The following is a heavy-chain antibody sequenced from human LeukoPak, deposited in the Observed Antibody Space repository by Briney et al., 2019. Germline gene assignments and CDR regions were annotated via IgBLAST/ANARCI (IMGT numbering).Heavy chain of an antibody. CDR3: ARADDILTGYTPNYGMDV. V-gene: IGHV4-31*03. CDR1: GGSISSGGYY. Sequence: SQPLSLPCTVSGGSISSGGYYWSWIRQHPGKGLEWIGYIYYSGSTYSNPSLKSRATISVDTSKNQFSLKLSSVTAADTAVYYCARADDILTGYTPNYGMDVWGQGTTVTVS. J-gene: IGHJ6*02. D-gene: IGHD3-9*01. CDR2: IYYSGST.